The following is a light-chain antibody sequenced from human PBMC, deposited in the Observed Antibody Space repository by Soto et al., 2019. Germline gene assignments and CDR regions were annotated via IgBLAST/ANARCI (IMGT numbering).Light chain of an antibody. CDR2: DVS. CDR1: SSDVGGYNY. CDR3: SSYTGSSTRVV. Sequence: QSALTQPASVSGSPGQSITISCTGTSSDVGGYNYVSWYQQHPGKAPKLMIYDVSNRPSGVSDRFSGSKSGNTASLIISGLQAEDEADYYCSSYTGSSTRVVFGGGTQLTVL. J-gene: IGLJ2*01. V-gene: IGLV2-14*03.